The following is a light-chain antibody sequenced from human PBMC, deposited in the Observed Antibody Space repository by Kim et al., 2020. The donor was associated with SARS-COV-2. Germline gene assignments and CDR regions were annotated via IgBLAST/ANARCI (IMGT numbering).Light chain of an antibody. CDR3: SSYAGSGLGV. V-gene: IGLV2-23*02. CDR1: NSDVGTYNL. J-gene: IGLJ3*02. CDR2: EVN. Sequence: QSALTQPASVSVSPGQSITISCTGTNSDVGTYNLVSWYQQHPGKAPKLMIYEVNNRPSGVSDRFSGSKSGNTASLTISGLQAEDEADYYCSSYAGSGLGVFGGGTKVTVL.